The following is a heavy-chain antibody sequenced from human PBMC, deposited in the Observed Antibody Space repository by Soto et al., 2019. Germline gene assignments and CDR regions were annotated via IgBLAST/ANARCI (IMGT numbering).Heavy chain of an antibody. CDR1: GYTFTSYA. CDR3: ARDRQWLAYFDY. D-gene: IGHD6-19*01. CDR2: INAGNGNT. V-gene: IGHV1-3*01. Sequence: GASVKVSCKASGYTFTSYAMHWVRQAPGQRLEWMGWINAGNGNTKYSRKFQGRVTITRDTSASTAYMELSSLRSEDTAVYYCARDRQWLAYFDYWGQGTLVTVSS. J-gene: IGHJ4*02.